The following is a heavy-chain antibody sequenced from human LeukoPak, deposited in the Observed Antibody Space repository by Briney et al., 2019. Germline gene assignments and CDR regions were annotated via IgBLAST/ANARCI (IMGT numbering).Heavy chain of an antibody. CDR2: FYNIGGT. CDR3: AKGWWERAALDV. D-gene: IGHD2-15*01. Sequence: PGGSLRLSCAASGVSVSTNFIHWVRQAPGKGLGWVSVFYNIGGTYYTDSVKGRFTVSRDTSQNTVYLQRNSLRPEDTAVYYCAKGWWERAALDVWGQGTMVTVSS. V-gene: IGHV3-66*03. J-gene: IGHJ3*01. CDR1: GVSVSTNF.